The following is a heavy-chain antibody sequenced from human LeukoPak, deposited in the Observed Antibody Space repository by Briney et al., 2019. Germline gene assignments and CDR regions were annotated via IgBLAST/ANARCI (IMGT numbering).Heavy chain of an antibody. CDR1: GIVFSDAW. Sequence: TGGSLRLSCEASGIVFSDAWMSWVRQAPGKGLEWVGRIKSRTDGATTDYTASLKGRVTISRDDSKKTLYLQINSLKTADTDVYCCTALYYNGRTFFDTWGQGTMVSVSS. CDR3: TALYYNGRTFFDT. CDR2: IKSRTDGATT. V-gene: IGHV3-15*01. J-gene: IGHJ3*02. D-gene: IGHD3-10*01.